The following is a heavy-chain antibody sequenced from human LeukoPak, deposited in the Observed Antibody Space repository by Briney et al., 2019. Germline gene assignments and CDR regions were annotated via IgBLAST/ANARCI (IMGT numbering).Heavy chain of an antibody. CDR1: GGTFSSYA. D-gene: IGHD2-21*01. CDR3: ARDEKIQEGVQCDW. J-gene: IGHJ4*02. V-gene: IGHV1-69*05. Sequence: SVKVSCKASGGTFSSYAISWLRQAPRQGLEWMGRIIPIFGTANYAQKFQGRVTITTDESTSTAYMELSSLRSEDTAVYYCARDEKIQEGVQCDWWGQGTLVTVSS. CDR2: IIPIFGTA.